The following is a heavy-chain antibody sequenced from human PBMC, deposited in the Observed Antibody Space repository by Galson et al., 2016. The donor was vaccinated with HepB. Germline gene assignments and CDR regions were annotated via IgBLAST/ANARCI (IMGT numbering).Heavy chain of an antibody. D-gene: IGHD1-26*01. V-gene: IGHV3-30-3*01. CDR3: AMEDRVGPTVMYYYYGMDV. CDR2: ISYDRSNR. Sequence: SLRLSCAASGFTFSSYAMHWVRQAPGKGLEWVAVISYDRSNRYYADSVKGRFTISRDNSKNTLYLQMNSLRSEDTDVYSCAMEDRVGPTVMYYYYGMDVWGQGTTVTVSS. CDR1: GFTFSSYA. J-gene: IGHJ6*02.